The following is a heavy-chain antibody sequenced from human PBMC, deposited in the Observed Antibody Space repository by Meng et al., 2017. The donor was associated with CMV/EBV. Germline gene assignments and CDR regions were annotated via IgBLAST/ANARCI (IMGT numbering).Heavy chain of an antibody. J-gene: IGHJ4*02. V-gene: IGHV4-39*07. CDR2: IYYSGST. D-gene: IGHD6-6*01. CDR3: ARGPARLGYY. Sequence: SETLSLTCTVSGGSISSSSYYWGWIRQPPGKGLEWIGSIYYSGSTYYNPSLKSRVTISVDTSKNQFSLKLSSVTAADTAVYYCARGPARLGYYWGQGTLVTVSS. CDR1: GGSISSSSYY.